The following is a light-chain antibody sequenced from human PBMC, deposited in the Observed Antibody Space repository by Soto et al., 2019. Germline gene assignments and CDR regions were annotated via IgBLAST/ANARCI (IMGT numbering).Light chain of an antibody. V-gene: IGLV2-11*01. CDR3: CSYAGSYTSGVV. Sequence: QSALTQPRSVSGSPEQSVTISCTGTSSDVGGYNYVSWYQQHPGKAPKLMIYDVSKRPSGVPDRFSGSKSGNTASLTISGLQAEDEADYYCCSYAGSYTSGVVFGGGTKLTVL. J-gene: IGLJ2*01. CDR2: DVS. CDR1: SSDVGGYNY.